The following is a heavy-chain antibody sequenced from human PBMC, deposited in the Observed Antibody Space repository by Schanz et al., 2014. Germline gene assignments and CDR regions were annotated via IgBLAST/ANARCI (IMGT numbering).Heavy chain of an antibody. D-gene: IGHD5-18*01. CDR2: IHHIGST. V-gene: IGHV4-31*02. J-gene: IGHJ4*01. Sequence: VQLVESGGGLVEPGGSLRLSCATSGFSLDIFAVSWVRQHPGKGLEWIGGIHHIGSTYHNPSLRSRLTMSLDTSRNHFSLRLTSVSAADTAVYYCARARGYNYGLFDYWGLGTLVTVSS. CDR3: ARARGYNYGLFDY. CDR1: GFSLDIFA.